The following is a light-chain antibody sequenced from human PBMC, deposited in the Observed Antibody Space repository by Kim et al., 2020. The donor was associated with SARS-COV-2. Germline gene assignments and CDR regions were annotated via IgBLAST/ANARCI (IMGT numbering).Light chain of an antibody. Sequence: ELTQPPSASGTPGQRVTISCSGSSSNIGSDTVNWYHHLPGTAPKLLIYSNNQRPSGVPDRFSGSKSGTSASLAISGLQSEDEADYYCAAWDDSLNGYVFGTGTKVTVL. CDR2: SNN. CDR1: SSNIGSDT. J-gene: IGLJ1*01. CDR3: AAWDDSLNGYV. V-gene: IGLV1-44*01.